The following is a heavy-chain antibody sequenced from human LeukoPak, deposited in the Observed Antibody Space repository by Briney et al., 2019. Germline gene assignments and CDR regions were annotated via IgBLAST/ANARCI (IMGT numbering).Heavy chain of an antibody. D-gene: IGHD6-13*01. CDR3: AGYLAGQPSGPNR. CDR1: GASINSGFY. CDR2: FYKSGTT. V-gene: IGHV4-38-2*02. Sequence: SETLALTCTISGASINSGFYWGWIRQPPGKGLEWMVSFYKSGTTYYNSSLKSRVSISIDTSKTQFSLKLNSVTAADTAVYYCAGYLAGQPSGPNRWGPGTLVTVSS. J-gene: IGHJ5*02.